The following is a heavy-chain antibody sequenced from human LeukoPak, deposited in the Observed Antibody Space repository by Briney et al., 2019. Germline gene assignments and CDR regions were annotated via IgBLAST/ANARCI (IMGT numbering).Heavy chain of an antibody. Sequence: PGGSLRFSCAASGFTFSSYGMHWVRQAPGKGLEWVAVISYDGSNKYYADSVKGRFTISRDNSKNTLYLQMNSLRAEDTAVYYCAKVADGDYFDYWGQGTLVTVSS. CDR3: AKVADGDYFDY. CDR1: GFTFSSYG. V-gene: IGHV3-30*18. J-gene: IGHJ4*02. CDR2: ISYDGSNK. D-gene: IGHD4-17*01.